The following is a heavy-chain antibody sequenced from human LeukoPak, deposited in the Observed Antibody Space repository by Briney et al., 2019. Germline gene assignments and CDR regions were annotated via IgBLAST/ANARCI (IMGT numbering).Heavy chain of an antibody. D-gene: IGHD3-22*01. J-gene: IGHJ4*02. CDR3: ARRENYYDSSGYYSHYFDY. CDR1: GFTVSSNY. V-gene: IGHV3-66*01. Sequence: GGSLRLSCAASGFTVSSNYMSWVRQAPAKGLEWVSVIYSGGSTYYADSVKGRFTISRDNSKNTLYLQMNSLRAEDTAVYYCARRENYYDSSGYYSHYFDYWGQGTLVTVSS. CDR2: IYSGGST.